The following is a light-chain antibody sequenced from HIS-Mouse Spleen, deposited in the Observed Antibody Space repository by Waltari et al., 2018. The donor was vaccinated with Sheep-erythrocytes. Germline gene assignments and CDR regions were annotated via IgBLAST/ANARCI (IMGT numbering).Light chain of an antibody. CDR3: CSYAGSSTPWV. V-gene: IGLV2-23*01. CDR1: SSDVGSYNL. CDR2: EGS. Sequence: QSALTQPASVSGSPGQSITISCTGPSSDVGSYNLVPWYQPHPGKAPKLMIYEGSKRPSGVSNRFSGSKSGNTASLTISGLQAEDEADYYCCSYAGSSTPWVFGGGTKLTVL. J-gene: IGLJ3*02.